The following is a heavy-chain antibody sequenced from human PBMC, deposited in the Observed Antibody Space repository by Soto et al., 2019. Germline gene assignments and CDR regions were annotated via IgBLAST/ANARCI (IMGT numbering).Heavy chain of an antibody. D-gene: IGHD2-2*01. V-gene: IGHV4-34*01. CDR1: GGSFSGYY. Sequence: KTSETLSLTCAVYGGSFSGYYWSWIRQPPGKGLEWIGEINHSGSTNYNPSLKSRVTISVDTSKNQFSLKLSSVTAADTAVYYCARGGGDIVVVPAQRPFDYWGQGTLVTVSS. CDR2: INHSGST. CDR3: ARGGGDIVVVPAQRPFDY. J-gene: IGHJ4*02.